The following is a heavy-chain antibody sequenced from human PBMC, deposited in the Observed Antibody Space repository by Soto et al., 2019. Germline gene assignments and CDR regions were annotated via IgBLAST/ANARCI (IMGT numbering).Heavy chain of an antibody. J-gene: IGHJ5*02. CDR1: GASVNSANYY. D-gene: IGHD2-21*01. CDR2: VSNTGGT. V-gene: IGHV4-61*01. Sequence: LSLTCIVSGASVNSANYYWTWIRQVPGKGLEWIGYVSNTGGTNYNPSLRSRVTISQDTSKKQFSLNLHLVSAADTAIYYCARLNSDGNWLDPWGQGTLVTVSS. CDR3: ARLNSDGNWLDP.